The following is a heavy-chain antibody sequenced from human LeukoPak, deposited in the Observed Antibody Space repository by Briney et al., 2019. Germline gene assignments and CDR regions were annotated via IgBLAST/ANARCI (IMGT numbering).Heavy chain of an antibody. D-gene: IGHD6-13*01. CDR1: GFTFDDYA. CDR3: AKEGSSWYYFDY. J-gene: IGHJ4*02. Sequence: GGSLRLSCAASGFTFDDYAMHWVRQAPGKGLEWVSGISWNSGSIGYADAVKGRFTISRDHAKNSLYLQMNSLRAEDTALYYCAKEGSSWYYFDYWGQGTLVTVSS. V-gene: IGHV3-9*01. CDR2: ISWNSGSI.